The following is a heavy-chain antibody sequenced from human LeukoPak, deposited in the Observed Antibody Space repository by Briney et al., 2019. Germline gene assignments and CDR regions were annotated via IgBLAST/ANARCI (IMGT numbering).Heavy chain of an antibody. D-gene: IGHD2-15*01. CDR3: ARGTPSSGGWLYYGMDV. CDR1: GPTFRSYA. V-gene: IGHV3-23*01. CDR2: VSGSGGST. Sequence: AGGSLSLFWAPSGPTFRSYAMGWARQAPGRGREWLSYVSGSGGSTYFADSSKGRFTISRDNSNNTLYLQMNSLRAEDTAVYYCARGTPSSGGWLYYGMDVWGQGTTVTVSS. J-gene: IGHJ6*02.